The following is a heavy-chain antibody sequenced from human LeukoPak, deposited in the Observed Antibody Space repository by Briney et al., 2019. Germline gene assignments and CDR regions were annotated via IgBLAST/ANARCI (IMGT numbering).Heavy chain of an antibody. CDR1: GFTFSSYW. CDR2: IKQDGSEK. Sequence: GGSLRLSCAASGFTFSSYWMSWVRQAPGKGLEWVANIKQDGSEKYYVDSVKGRFTISRDNAKNSLYLQMNSLRAEDTAVYYCARDWIQLWLGDYFDYWGQGTLVTVSS. CDR3: ARDWIQLWLGDYFDY. V-gene: IGHV3-7*01. D-gene: IGHD5-18*01. J-gene: IGHJ4*02.